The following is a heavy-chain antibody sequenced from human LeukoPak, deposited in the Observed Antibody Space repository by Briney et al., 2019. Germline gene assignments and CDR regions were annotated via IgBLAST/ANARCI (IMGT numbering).Heavy chain of an antibody. CDR3: ARDAGSGWYFDY. V-gene: IGHV1-18*01. Sequence: GASVKVSCKASGYTFTSYGISWVRQAPGQGLEWMGWISAYNGNTNYAQNLQGRVTMTTDTSTTTAYMELSSLRSEDTAVYYCARDAGSGWYFDYWGQGTLVTVSS. CDR2: ISAYNGNT. D-gene: IGHD6-19*01. CDR1: GYTFTSYG. J-gene: IGHJ4*02.